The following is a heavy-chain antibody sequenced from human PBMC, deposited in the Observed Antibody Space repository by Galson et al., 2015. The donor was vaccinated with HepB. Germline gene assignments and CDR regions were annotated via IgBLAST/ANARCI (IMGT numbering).Heavy chain of an antibody. D-gene: IGHD2-2*01. CDR2: ISGDSGTT. J-gene: IGHJ3*02. V-gene: IGHV3-23*01. Sequence: SLRLSCAASGSTFSTYAMNWVRQAPEKGLEWVSTISGDSGTTYYADSVKGRFTISRDNSKNTAFLQMNSLRPEDTAVYYCAGRPPAMICAFDIWGQGTVVTVSS. CDR3: AGRPPAMICAFDI. CDR1: GSTFSTYA.